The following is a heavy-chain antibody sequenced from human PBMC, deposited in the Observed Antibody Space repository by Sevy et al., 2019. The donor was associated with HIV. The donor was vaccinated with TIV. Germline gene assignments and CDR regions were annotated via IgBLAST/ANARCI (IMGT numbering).Heavy chain of an antibody. D-gene: IGHD2-2*01. CDR3: AKVGLAPYHSASYGLDI. V-gene: IGHV3-23*01. J-gene: IGHJ3*02. Sequence: GGSLRLSCAASGFTFSSYAMNWVRQAPGKGLEWVSGITGSGSNTYYADSVKGRFTISRDNSKNTIYLQMNSLRAEDTAVYYCAKVGLAPYHSASYGLDIWDQGAMATVSS. CDR1: GFTFSSYA. CDR2: ITGSGSNT.